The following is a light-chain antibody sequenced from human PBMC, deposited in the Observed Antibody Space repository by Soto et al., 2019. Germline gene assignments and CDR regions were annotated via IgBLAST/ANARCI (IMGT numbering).Light chain of an antibody. CDR1: QSVGNY. CDR2: ATS. J-gene: IGKJ4*01. CDR3: EEYGGWPLT. V-gene: IGKV3-15*01. Sequence: EIVVTQSPATLSVSPGERATLSCRASQSVGNYCAWYQQKPGQAPRLLIFATSTSATGVPARVSGSGSGAEFTVTISSLESEEFAVYYCEEYGGWPLTFGGGAKVEIE.